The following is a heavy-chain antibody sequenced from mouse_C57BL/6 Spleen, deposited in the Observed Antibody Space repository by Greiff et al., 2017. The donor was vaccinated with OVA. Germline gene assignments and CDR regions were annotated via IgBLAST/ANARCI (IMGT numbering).Heavy chain of an antibody. V-gene: IGHV5-17*01. CDR1: GFTFSDYG. J-gene: IGHJ4*01. Sequence: EVQLVESGGGLVKPGGSLKLSCAASGFTFSDYGMHWVRQAPEKGLEWVAYISSGSSTIYYADTVKGRFTISRDNAKNTLFLQMTSLRSEDPAMYYCARRLGDAMDYWGQGTSVTVSS. D-gene: IGHD4-1*01. CDR3: ARRLGDAMDY. CDR2: ISSGSSTI.